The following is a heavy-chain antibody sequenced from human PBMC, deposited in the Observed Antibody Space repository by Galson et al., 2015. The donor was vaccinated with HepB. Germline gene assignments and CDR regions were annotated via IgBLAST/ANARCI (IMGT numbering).Heavy chain of an antibody. D-gene: IGHD6-19*01. Sequence: SLRLSCAASGFTFSSYAMSWVRQAPGKGLEWVSAIGGSGGSTYYADSVKGRFTISRDNSKNTLYLQMNSRRAEDTAVYYCAKIGGEYSSGRGEVDYWGQGTLVTVSS. CDR3: AKIGGEYSSGRGEVDY. CDR1: GFTFSSYA. CDR2: IGGSGGST. V-gene: IGHV3-23*01. J-gene: IGHJ4*02.